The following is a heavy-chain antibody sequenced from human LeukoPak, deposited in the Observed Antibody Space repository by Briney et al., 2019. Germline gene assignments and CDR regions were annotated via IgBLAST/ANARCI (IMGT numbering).Heavy chain of an antibody. J-gene: IGHJ3*02. Sequence: ASVKVSCKASGYTFTSYGISWVRQAPGQGLEWMGWISAYNGNTNYAQKLQGRVTMTTDTSTSTAYMEPRSLRSDDTAVYYCARVAWELHAFDIWGQGTMVTVSS. V-gene: IGHV1-18*01. CDR1: GYTFTSYG. CDR3: ARVAWELHAFDI. D-gene: IGHD1-26*01. CDR2: ISAYNGNT.